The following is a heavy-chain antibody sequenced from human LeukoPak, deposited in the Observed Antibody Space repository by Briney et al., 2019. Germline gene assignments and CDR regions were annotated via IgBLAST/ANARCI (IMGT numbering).Heavy chain of an antibody. D-gene: IGHD1-26*01. Sequence: GGSLRLSCSASGFTFSSYTMNWVRQAPGKGLEWLAYINQGGDNIWYADSVKGRFTISRDNAKDSLFLQMNSLRAEDTAVYYCATVFKGSSLQDYWGQGTLVTVSS. CDR3: ATVFKGSSLQDY. CDR1: GFTFSSYT. V-gene: IGHV3-48*04. CDR2: INQGGDNI. J-gene: IGHJ4*02.